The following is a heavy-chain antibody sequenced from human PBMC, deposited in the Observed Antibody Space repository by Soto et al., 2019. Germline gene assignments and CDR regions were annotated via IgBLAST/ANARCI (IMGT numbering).Heavy chain of an antibody. CDR2: INHSGST. CDR1: GGSLSGFY. D-gene: IGHD2-15*01. J-gene: IGHJ6*03. Sequence: SETLSLTCAVYGGSLSGFYWSWIRQPPGKGLEWIGEINHSGSTSYNPSLKRRGTISVDTSKNQFSLKLSSVTAADTAVYYCVRGRIVVVVAATPYYYMDVWGKGTTVTVSS. CDR3: VRGRIVVVVAATPYYYMDV. V-gene: IGHV4-34*01.